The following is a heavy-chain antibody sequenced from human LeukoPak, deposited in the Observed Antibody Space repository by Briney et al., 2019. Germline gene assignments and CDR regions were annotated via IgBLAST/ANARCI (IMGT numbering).Heavy chain of an antibody. CDR2: IKQDGSDE. Sequence: GGSLRLSCAASGFSFSSYEMNWVRQAPGKGLEWVANIKQDGSDEYYVDSVKGRFIISRDNAKKTLFLQMNSLRAEDTAVYYCAGQWWSDLDPWGQGTLVTVSS. V-gene: IGHV3-7*01. CDR3: AGQWWSDLDP. D-gene: IGHD2-15*01. J-gene: IGHJ5*02. CDR1: GFSFSSYE.